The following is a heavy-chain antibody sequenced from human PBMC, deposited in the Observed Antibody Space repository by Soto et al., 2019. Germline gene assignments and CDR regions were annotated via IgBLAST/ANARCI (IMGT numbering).Heavy chain of an antibody. V-gene: IGHV3-23*01. CDR3: TNGLEGGPFDY. CDR1: GFTFNTVA. D-gene: IGHD3-16*01. Sequence: PGGSQRLSCAASGFTFNTVALSWVRQSPGKGLAWVSSISGSGATAYYTDSVKGRFTISSDNSKNTVHLQMNSLRAEDTGVYYYTNGLEGGPFDYWGQGTVVPVS. CDR2: ISGSGATA. J-gene: IGHJ4*02.